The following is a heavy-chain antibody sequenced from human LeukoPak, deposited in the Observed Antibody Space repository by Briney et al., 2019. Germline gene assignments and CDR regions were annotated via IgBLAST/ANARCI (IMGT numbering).Heavy chain of an antibody. CDR3: ARGQWSLAY. CDR1: GFTLTSYA. D-gene: IGHD1-26*01. V-gene: IGHV3-21*01. CDR2: ISTSSRYI. J-gene: IGHJ4*02. Sequence: GGSLRLSCAASGFTLTSYAMNWVRQPPGKGLEWVSSISTSSRYIYYADSVKGRFTISRDNAKNSLYLQMNSLRAEDTAVYYCARGQWSLAYWGQGTLVTVSS.